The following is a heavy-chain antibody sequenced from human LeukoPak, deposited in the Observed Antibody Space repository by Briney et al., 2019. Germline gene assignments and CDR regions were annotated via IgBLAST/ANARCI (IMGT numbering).Heavy chain of an antibody. D-gene: IGHD5-18*01. J-gene: IGHJ4*02. V-gene: IGHV1-18*01. CDR3: ARALDTPTNDY. CDR2: ISVYNGNT. Sequence: GASVKVSCKASGYTFTGYGINWVRQAPGQGLEWMGWISVYNGNTLYAQRLQGRVTMTTDTSTSTAYMDLRSLRSDDTAVYYCARALDTPTNDYWGQGTLVTVSS. CDR1: GYTFTGYG.